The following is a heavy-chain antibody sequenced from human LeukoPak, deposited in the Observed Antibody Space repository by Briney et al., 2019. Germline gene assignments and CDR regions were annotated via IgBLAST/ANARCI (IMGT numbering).Heavy chain of an antibody. CDR1: EFIFNNYW. J-gene: IGHJ4*02. CDR2: IKQDGSEK. CDR3: FSADYGY. V-gene: IGHV3-7*01. D-gene: IGHD4-17*01. Sequence: PGGSLRVSCVVSEFIFNNYWMNWVRQAPGKGLEWVANIKQDGSEKYYADSVKGRFTISRDNATNSLYLQMNSLRDEDTAVYFCFSADYGYWGQGTLVTVSS.